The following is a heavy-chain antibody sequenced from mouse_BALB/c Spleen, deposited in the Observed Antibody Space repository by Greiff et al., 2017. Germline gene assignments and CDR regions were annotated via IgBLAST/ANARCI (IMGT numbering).Heavy chain of an antibody. J-gene: IGHJ2*01. CDR3: ARGDDYYYFDY. CDR2: ISYDGSN. D-gene: IGHD2-4*01. CDR1: GYSITSGYY. Sequence: ESGPGLVKPSQSLSLTCSVTGYSITSGYYWNWIRQFPGNKLEWMGYISYDGSNNYNPSLKNRISITRDTSKNQFFLKLNSVTTEDTATYYCARGDDYYYFDYWGQGTTLTVSS. V-gene: IGHV3-6*02.